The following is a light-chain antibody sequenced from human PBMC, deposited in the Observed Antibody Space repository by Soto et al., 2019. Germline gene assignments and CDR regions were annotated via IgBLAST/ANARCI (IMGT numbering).Light chain of an antibody. V-gene: IGLV1-40*01. J-gene: IGLJ2*01. CDR1: ASNIGADYA. CDR2: GPT. Sequence: QSVLTQPPSVSGAPGQRVTISCTGTASNIGADYAVHWYQQLPGAAPKLLIQGPTARPSGVPDRFSGSKSGTSASLAISALQPEDEGHYSCQSYDGASRIFGGGTKVTVL. CDR3: QSYDGASRI.